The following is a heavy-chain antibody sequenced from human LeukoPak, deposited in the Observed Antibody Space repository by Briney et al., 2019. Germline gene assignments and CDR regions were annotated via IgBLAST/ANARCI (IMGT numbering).Heavy chain of an antibody. D-gene: IGHD1-26*01. CDR3: AKKGGFPYYFDQ. Sequence: PGGSLRLSCAAAGFTFSSYAMSWVRQAPGKGLEWVSAISAGGGSTYYADSVKGRFTVSRDNSKNTVDLQMDSLRAEDTAVYYCAKKGGFPYYFDQWGQGTLVTVS. CDR2: ISAGGGST. V-gene: IGHV3-23*01. J-gene: IGHJ4*02. CDR1: GFTFSSYA.